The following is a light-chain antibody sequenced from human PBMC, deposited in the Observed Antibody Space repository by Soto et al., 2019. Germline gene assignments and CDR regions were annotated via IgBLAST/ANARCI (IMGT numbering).Light chain of an antibody. CDR2: EVT. J-gene: IGLJ1*01. V-gene: IGLV2-14*01. CDR1: SSDVGGYNY. Sequence: QSALTQPASVSGSPGQSITISCTGTSSDVGGYNYVSWYQQYPGKAPKILIYEVTTRPSGVSDRFSGSKSGNTASLTISGLQAEDDADYYCSSFTSRFTFNYVFGTGTKLTVL. CDR3: SSFTSRFTFNYV.